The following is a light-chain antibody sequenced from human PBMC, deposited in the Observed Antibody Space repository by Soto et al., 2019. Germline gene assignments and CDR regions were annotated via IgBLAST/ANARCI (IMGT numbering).Light chain of an antibody. Sequence: IQMTQSPFSLSASVGDRVTITCRASQSISSYLNWYQQKPGKPPKLLIYAAVSLQSGIPSRFSGIGSGTDFTLAISSLQPEDSATYYCLQDINYPWTFGQGTKVDNK. V-gene: IGKV1-6*01. J-gene: IGKJ1*01. CDR2: AAV. CDR3: LQDINYPWT. CDR1: QSISSY.